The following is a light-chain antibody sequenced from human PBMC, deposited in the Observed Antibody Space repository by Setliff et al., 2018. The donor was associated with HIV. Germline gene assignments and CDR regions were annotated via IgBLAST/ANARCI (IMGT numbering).Light chain of an antibody. V-gene: IGLV1-44*01. J-gene: IGLJ1*01. CDR3: STWDDNLNAKV. CDR2: IND. CDR1: TSNIGSNT. Sequence: QSVLTQPPSASGTPGQRVTISCSGSTSNIGSNTVTWYQQLPGTAPQLLIYINDLRPSGVPHRFSGSKSGTTASLAISGLQSEDEADYYCSTWDDNLNAKVFGSGTKGTVL.